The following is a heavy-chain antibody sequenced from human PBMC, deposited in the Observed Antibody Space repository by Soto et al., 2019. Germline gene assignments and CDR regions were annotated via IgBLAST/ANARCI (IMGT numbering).Heavy chain of an antibody. CDR3: VKGAWLDY. Sequence: EVQLLESGGGLVQPGGSLRLSCAASGFTFSTFDMTWVRQAPGKGLEWVSLIRGVAGSTHYPDSVKGRFTISKDTSNNVLYLERHSLRADDTAVYFWVKGAWLDYWGQGNMVTVSS. J-gene: IGHJ4*02. CDR1: GFTFSTFD. CDR2: IRGVAGST. V-gene: IGHV3-23*01.